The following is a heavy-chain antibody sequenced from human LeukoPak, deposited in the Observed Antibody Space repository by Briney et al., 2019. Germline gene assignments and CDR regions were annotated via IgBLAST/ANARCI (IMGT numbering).Heavy chain of an antibody. CDR2: FDPEDGET. V-gene: IGHV1-24*01. CDR3: ATDRAAVAGTSFDY. Sequence: ASVKVSCKVSGYTLTELSMHWVRQAPGKGLEWMGGFDPEDGETIYAQKFQGRVTMTEDTSTDTAYMELSSLRSEDTAVYYCATDRAAVAGTSFDYWGQGTLVTVSS. D-gene: IGHD6-19*01. J-gene: IGHJ4*02. CDR1: GYTLTELS.